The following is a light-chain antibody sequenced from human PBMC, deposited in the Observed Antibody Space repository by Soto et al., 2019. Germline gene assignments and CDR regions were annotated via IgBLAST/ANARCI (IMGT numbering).Light chain of an antibody. Sequence: DIQMTQSPSTLSASVGDRVTITCRASQSISSWLAWYQQKPGKAPKLLIYDASSLESGVPSRFSGSGSGTEFTLTISSLQPDDFETYYCQQYNSYSRTFGRGTKV. J-gene: IGKJ1*01. CDR3: QQYNSYSRT. V-gene: IGKV1-5*01. CDR1: QSISSW. CDR2: DAS.